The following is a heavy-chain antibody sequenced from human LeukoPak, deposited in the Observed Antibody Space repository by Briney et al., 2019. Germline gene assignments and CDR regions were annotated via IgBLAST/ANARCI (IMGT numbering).Heavy chain of an antibody. D-gene: IGHD2-2*02. V-gene: IGHV1-69*06. J-gene: IGHJ4*02. CDR1: GGTFSSYA. Sequence: ASVKVSCKASGGTFSSYAISWVRHDPGQGLEWMGRIIPIFGTANYAQKFQGRVTITADKSTSTAYMELSSLRSEDTAVYYCARDEGYCSSTSCYNYWGQGTLVTVSS. CDR2: IIPIFGTA. CDR3: ARDEGYCSSTSCYNY.